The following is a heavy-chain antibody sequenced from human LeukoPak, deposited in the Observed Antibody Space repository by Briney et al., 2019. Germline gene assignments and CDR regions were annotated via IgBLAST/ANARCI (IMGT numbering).Heavy chain of an antibody. D-gene: IGHD1-26*01. Sequence: QTGGSLRLSCAASGFTFSSYWMSWVRQAPGKGLEWVANIKKDGSEKYYVDSVKGRFTISRDNAKNSLYLQMNSLRADDTAVYYCARGTYSGSSYYFDYWGQGTLVTVSS. CDR3: ARGTYSGSSYYFDY. CDR1: GFTFSSYW. V-gene: IGHV3-7*04. CDR2: IKKDGSEK. J-gene: IGHJ4*02.